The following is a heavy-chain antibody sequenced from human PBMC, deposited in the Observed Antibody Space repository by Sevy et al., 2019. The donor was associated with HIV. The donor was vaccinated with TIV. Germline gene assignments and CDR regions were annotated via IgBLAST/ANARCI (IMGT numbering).Heavy chain of an antibody. Sequence: ASVKVSCKASGGTFNSYIVSWVRQAPGQGLEWMGEITPILGTTQYAQKFKGRVTISADESTNKIYMELGGLKSEDTAVYYCARWSISIDYWGQGTLVTVSS. CDR1: GGTFNSYI. V-gene: IGHV1-69*13. D-gene: IGHD3-3*02. J-gene: IGHJ4*02. CDR3: ARWSISIDY. CDR2: ITPILGTT.